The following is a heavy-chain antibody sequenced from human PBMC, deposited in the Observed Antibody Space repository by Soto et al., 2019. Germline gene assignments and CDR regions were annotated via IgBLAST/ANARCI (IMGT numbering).Heavy chain of an antibody. CDR2: ISAYNGNT. J-gene: IGHJ6*02. D-gene: IGHD2-8*01. CDR1: GYTFTSYG. Sequence: ASVKVSCKASGYTFTSYGISWVRQAPGQGLEWMGWISAYNGNTNYAQKLQGRVTMTTDTSTSTAYMELRSLRSDDTAVYYCARDIVLMVYAIGGYYYYGMDVWGQGTTVTASS. CDR3: ARDIVLMVYAIGGYYYYGMDV. V-gene: IGHV1-18*01.